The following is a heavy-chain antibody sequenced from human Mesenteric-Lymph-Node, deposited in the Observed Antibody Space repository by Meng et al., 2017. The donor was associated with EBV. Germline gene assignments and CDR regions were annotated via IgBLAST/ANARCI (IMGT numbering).Heavy chain of an antibody. J-gene: IGHJ1*01. D-gene: IGHD2-15*01. CDR2: IYWDDDK. V-gene: IGHV2-5*02. CDR3: THRGGDIFQN. Sequence: HIHLNESGPTLVKPTQTLRLICTFSGFSLSTSGVGVGWIRQPPGKALEWLALIYWDDDKRYSPSLKRRLTITKDTSKNQVVLTMTNMDPVDTATYYCTHRGGDIFQNWGQGTLVTVSS. CDR1: GFSLSTSGVG.